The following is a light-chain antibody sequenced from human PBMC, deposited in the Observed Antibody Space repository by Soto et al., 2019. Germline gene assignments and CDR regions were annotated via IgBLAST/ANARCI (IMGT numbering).Light chain of an antibody. J-gene: IGKJ5*01. Sequence: DIQMTQSPSSLSASVGDSVTITCRASQSISSYLNWYQQKPGKAPKLLIYAASSLQSGVPSRFSGSGYGTDCTLTINSLQPEDFATYYCQQGYSSAITFGQGTRREIK. CDR3: QQGYSSAIT. CDR2: AAS. V-gene: IGKV1-39*01. CDR1: QSISSY.